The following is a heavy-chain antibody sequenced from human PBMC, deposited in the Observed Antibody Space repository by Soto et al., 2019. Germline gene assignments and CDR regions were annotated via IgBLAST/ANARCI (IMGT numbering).Heavy chain of an antibody. D-gene: IGHD6-13*01. V-gene: IGHV3-33*01. J-gene: IGHJ4*02. Sequence: GGSLRLSCAASGFTFSSYGMHWVRQAPGKGLEWVAVIWYDGSNKYYADSVKGRFTISRDNSKNTLYLQMNSLRAEDTAVYYCARDQESSSWHPPDYYFDYWGQGTLVTVSS. CDR3: ARDQESSSWHPPDYYFDY. CDR1: GFTFSSYG. CDR2: IWYDGSNK.